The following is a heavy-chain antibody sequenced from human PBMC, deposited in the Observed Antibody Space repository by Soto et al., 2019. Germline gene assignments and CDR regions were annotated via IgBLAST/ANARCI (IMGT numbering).Heavy chain of an antibody. CDR1: GYTFTNYG. D-gene: IGHD1-26*01. Sequence: SVKVSCKASGYTFTNYGISWVRQAPGQGLEWMGGIIPIFGTANYAQKFQGRVTITADESTSTAYMELSSLRSEDTAVYYCAREWELHWFDPWGQGTLVTVPQ. CDR2: IIPIFGTA. V-gene: IGHV1-69*13. CDR3: AREWELHWFDP. J-gene: IGHJ5*02.